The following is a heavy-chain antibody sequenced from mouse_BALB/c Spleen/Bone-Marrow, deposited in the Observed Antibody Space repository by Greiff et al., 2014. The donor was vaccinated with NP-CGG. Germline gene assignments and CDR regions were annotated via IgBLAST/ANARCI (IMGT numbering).Heavy chain of an antibody. CDR3: ARNFYSSSYFDY. D-gene: IGHD1-1*01. V-gene: IGHV1-67*01. Sequence: VQLQQSGPEVVRPGVSVKLSCKGSGYTFTAYAMHWVKQSHAESLEWIGLISTYSGNTHYNQDFKGKATMTVDKSSSTAYMELARLTSEDSAICYYARNFYSSSYFDYWGQGATLTVSS. CDR2: ISTYSGNT. CDR1: GYTFTAYA. J-gene: IGHJ2*01.